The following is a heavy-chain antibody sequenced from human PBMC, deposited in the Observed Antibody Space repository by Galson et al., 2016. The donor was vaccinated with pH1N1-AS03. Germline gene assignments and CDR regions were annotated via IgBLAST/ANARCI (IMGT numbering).Heavy chain of an antibody. CDR2: IRYDGSDY. V-gene: IGHV3-7*03. Sequence: SLRLSCAASGLAFSSSWMYWVRQAPGKGLEWVANIRYDGSDYYYGDSVKGRFTISRDNAKDSLYMQMNTLRAEDTAVYYCKGAAVPYYYYGMDDWGHGTTVIVSS. CDR3: KGAAVPYYYYGMDD. CDR1: GLAFSSSW. D-gene: IGHD6-13*01. J-gene: IGHJ6*02.